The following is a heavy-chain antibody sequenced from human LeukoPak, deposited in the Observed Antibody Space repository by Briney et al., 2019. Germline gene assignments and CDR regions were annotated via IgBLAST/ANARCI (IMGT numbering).Heavy chain of an antibody. CDR3: AREHYGDSLAFFDL. CDR2: ISSSSSYI. CDR1: GFTFSSYS. J-gene: IGHJ2*01. V-gene: IGHV3-21*01. Sequence: GGSLRLSCAASGFTFSSYSMNWVRQATGKGLEWVSSISSSSSYIYYADSVKGRFTISRDNAKNSLYLQMNSLRADETAVYYCAREHYGDSLAFFDLWGRGTLVTVSS. D-gene: IGHD4-17*01.